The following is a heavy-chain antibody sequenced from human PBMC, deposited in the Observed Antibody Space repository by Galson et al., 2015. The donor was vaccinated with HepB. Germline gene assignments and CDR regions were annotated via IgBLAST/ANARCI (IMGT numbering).Heavy chain of an antibody. V-gene: IGHV4-34*01. Sequence: ETLSLTCAVYGGSFSGYYWSWIRQPPGKGLEWIGEINHSGSTNYNPSLKSRVTISVDTSKNQFSLKLSSVTAADTAVYYCARAWVYSPFDPWGQGTLVTVSS. CDR3: ARAWVYSPFDP. J-gene: IGHJ5*02. CDR2: INHSGST. CDR1: GGSFSGYY. D-gene: IGHD2-15*01.